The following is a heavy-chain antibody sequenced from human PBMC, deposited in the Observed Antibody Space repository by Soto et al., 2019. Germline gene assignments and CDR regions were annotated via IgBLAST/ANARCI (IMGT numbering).Heavy chain of an antibody. V-gene: IGHV1-46*01. Sequence: QVQLVQSGAEVKKPGASVKVSCKASGYTFTRYYMHWVRQAPGQGLEWMGIINPSGGSTSYAQKFQGRVTMTRDTSTCTVYMELSSLRSEYTAVYYFARGPYGYNLDAYCGQGTLVTVSS. CDR2: INPSGGST. CDR3: ARGPYGYNLDAY. CDR1: GYTFTRYY. D-gene: IGHD5-12*01. J-gene: IGHJ4*02.